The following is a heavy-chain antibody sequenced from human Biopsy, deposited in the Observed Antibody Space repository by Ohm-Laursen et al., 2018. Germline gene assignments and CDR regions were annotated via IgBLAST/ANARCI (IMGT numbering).Heavy chain of an antibody. CDR2: IGGNSDCI. CDR1: GFTFSRYA. CDR3: ALAAAQTVTHFDY. J-gene: IGHJ4*02. D-gene: IGHD4-17*01. Sequence: SLRLSCAASGFTFSRYAMTWFGQAPGKGLEWVSTIGGNSDCIYNTDSVKARFTISRDNSKNTLYLQMNSLRADDTAVYYCALAAAQTVTHFDYWGQGTLVTVSS. V-gene: IGHV3-23*01.